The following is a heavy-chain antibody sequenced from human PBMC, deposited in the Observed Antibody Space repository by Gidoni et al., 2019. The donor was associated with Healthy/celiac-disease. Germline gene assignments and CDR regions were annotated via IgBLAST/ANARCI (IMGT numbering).Heavy chain of an antibody. J-gene: IGHJ5*02. CDR1: GFTFSSYA. CDR2: ISYDGSNK. D-gene: IGHD3-10*01. Sequence: QVQLVESGGGVVQPGRSLRLSCAASGFTFSSYAIHWVRQAPGKGLEWVAVISYDGSNKYYADSVKGRFTISRDNSKNTLYLQMNSLRAEDTAVYYCAREVTFVWFGESHWFDPWGQGTLVTVSS. CDR3: AREVTFVWFGESHWFDP. V-gene: IGHV3-30-3*01.